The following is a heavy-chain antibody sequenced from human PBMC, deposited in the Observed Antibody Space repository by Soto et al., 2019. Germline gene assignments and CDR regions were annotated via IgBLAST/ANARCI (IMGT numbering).Heavy chain of an antibody. CDR1: GFTFSSYA. Sequence: QVQLVESGGGVVQPGRSLRLSCAASGFTFSSYAMHWVRQAPGKGLEWVAAISYDGGNKYYPDSLKGRFTISRDNSKTTLYLQMNSLSAEDTAVYYCAKDLVVLVTPYYGMDVWGQGTTVTVSS. J-gene: IGHJ6*02. D-gene: IGHD3-22*01. CDR2: ISYDGGNK. V-gene: IGHV3-30*18. CDR3: AKDLVVLVTPYYGMDV.